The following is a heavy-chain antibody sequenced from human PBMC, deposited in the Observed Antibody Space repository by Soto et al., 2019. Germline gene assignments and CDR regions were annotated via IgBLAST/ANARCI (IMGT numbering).Heavy chain of an antibody. J-gene: IGHJ4*02. Sequence: QVLLQQWGAGLLKPSETLSLTCAVYGGSFSDYYWSWIRQPPGKGLEWIGEINHSGTTNYNPTLKSRVTISVDTSKSQFSLRLSSVTVADTAVYYCARGDLRSREFWGTGTLVTVSS. CDR1: GGSFSDYY. CDR3: ARGDLRSREF. D-gene: IGHD3-10*01. V-gene: IGHV4-34*01. CDR2: INHSGTT.